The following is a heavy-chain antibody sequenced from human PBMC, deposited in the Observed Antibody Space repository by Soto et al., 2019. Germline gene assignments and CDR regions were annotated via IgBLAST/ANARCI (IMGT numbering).Heavy chain of an antibody. CDR3: VSTISGRYRYLIVYYFDY. Sequence: GGSLRLSCAASGFTFSSYAMHWVRQAPGKGLEWVAVISYDGSNKYYADSVKGRFTISRDNSKNTLYLQMNSLRAEDTAVYYCVSTISGRYRYLIVYYFDYWGQGTLVTVSS. V-gene: IGHV3-30-3*01. D-gene: IGHD2-8*01. CDR2: ISYDGSNK. J-gene: IGHJ4*02. CDR1: GFTFSSYA.